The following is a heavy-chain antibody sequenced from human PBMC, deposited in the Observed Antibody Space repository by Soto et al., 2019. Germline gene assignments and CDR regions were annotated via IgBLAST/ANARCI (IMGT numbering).Heavy chain of an antibody. CDR3: ARVRGYCNSSTCYAKY. CDR1: GACMSSYY. CDR2: VYHSGST. J-gene: IGHJ4*02. V-gene: IGHV4-59*01. D-gene: IGHD2-15*01. Sequence: EPLALLCSGSGACMSSYYWSWIRQPPGKGLEWIGYVYHSGSTNHNPSLKSRVTISTDTSKKQLSLSLSSVTAADTAVYYCARVRGYCNSSTCYAKYGGQGTLVTVSA.